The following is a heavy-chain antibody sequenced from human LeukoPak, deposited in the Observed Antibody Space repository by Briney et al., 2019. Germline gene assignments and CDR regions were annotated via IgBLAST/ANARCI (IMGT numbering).Heavy chain of an antibody. D-gene: IGHD3-10*01. CDR3: ASSSGSPVFDAFDI. CDR2: IKGTGDSP. J-gene: IGHJ3*02. CDR1: GFTVTNYH. V-gene: IGHV1-46*01. Sequence: GASVKVSCTASGFTVTNYHMHWVRQAPGQGLEWVGLIKGTGDSPDYAQKFQGRVTVACDTSTNTAYMELRSLRSDDTAVYYCASSSGSPVFDAFDIWGQGTMVTVSS.